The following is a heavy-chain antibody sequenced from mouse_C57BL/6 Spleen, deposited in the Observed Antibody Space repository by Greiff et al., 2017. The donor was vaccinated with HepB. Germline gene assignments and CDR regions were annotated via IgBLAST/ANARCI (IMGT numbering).Heavy chain of an antibody. Sequence: VQLQQSGAELARPGASVKLSCKASGYTFTSYGISWVKQRTGQGLEWIGEIYPRSGNTYYNEKFKGKATLTADKSSSTAYMELRSLTTEDSAVYGCEKGGYDTYYAMDYWGQGTAVTVSA. D-gene: IGHD2-3*01. J-gene: IGHJ4*01. CDR1: GYTFTSYG. V-gene: IGHV1-81*01. CDR3: EKGGYDTYYAMDY. CDR2: IYPRSGNT.